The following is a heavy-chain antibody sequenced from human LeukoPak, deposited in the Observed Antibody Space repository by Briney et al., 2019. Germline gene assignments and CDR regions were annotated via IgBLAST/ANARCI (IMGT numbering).Heavy chain of an antibody. D-gene: IGHD3-22*01. CDR2: INPNSGGT. Sequence: ASVKVSCKASGYTFTSYDINWVRQATGQGLEWMGWINPNSGGTNYAQKFQGRVTMTRDTSISTAYMELRRLRSDDTAVYYCARVIYYYDSSGVSLFDYWGQGTLVTVSS. V-gene: IGHV1-2*02. CDR1: GYTFTSYD. CDR3: ARVIYYYDSSGVSLFDY. J-gene: IGHJ4*02.